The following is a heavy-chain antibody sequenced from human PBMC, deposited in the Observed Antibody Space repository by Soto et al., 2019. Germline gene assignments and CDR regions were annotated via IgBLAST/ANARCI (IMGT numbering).Heavy chain of an antibody. Sequence: SVKVSCKASGGTFSSYAISWVRQAPGQGLEWMGGIIPIFGTANYAQKFQGRVTITADESTSTAYMELSSLRSEDTAVYYCAREENYYDSSGYNYWGQGTLVTVSS. D-gene: IGHD3-22*01. CDR2: IIPIFGTA. V-gene: IGHV1-69*13. CDR3: AREENYYDSSGYNY. CDR1: GGTFSSYA. J-gene: IGHJ4*02.